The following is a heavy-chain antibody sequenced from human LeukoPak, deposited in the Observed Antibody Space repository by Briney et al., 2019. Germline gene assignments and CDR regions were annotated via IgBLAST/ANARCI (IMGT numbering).Heavy chain of an antibody. CDR2: INHSGST. V-gene: IGHV4-34*01. D-gene: IGHD3-9*01. CDR3: ARGDDTTGYFDL. J-gene: IGHJ2*01. CDR1: GGSFSGYY. Sequence: PSETLSPTCAVYGGSFSGYYWSWIRQPPGKGLEWIGEINHSGSTNYNPSLKSRVTISVDTSKNQFSLKLSSVTAADTAVYYCARGDDTTGYFDLWGRGTLVTVSS.